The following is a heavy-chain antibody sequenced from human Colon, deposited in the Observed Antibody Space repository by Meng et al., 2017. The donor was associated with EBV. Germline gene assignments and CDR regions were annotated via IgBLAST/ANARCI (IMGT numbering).Heavy chain of an antibody. CDR1: GYTFTSHA. Sequence: GQLLHSCAELDTPGASLKVSSRPSGYTFTSHAINWVRQAPGQGPDWMGWIDPNTGNPTYDQGFTGRFVFSLDTSVSTAYLQINSLRADDTAVYYCARDSPLDGYSLLDYWGQGTLVTVSS. V-gene: IGHV7-4-1*02. D-gene: IGHD5-24*01. CDR3: ARDSPLDGYSLLDY. J-gene: IGHJ4*02. CDR2: IDPNTGNP.